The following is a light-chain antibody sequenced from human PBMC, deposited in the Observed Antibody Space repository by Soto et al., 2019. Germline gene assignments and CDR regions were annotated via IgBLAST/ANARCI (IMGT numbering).Light chain of an antibody. CDR3: QQYNSYSVT. CDR1: QNIRNW. J-gene: IGKJ5*01. V-gene: IGKV1-5*01. CDR2: DAS. Sequence: DIQMTRSPSTLSASVGDSVTITCRASQNIRNWLAWYQQKPGKAPKLLIYDASSLESGVPSRFSGSGSGTEFTLTISSLQPDDFATYYCQQYNSYSVTFGQGTRLEIK.